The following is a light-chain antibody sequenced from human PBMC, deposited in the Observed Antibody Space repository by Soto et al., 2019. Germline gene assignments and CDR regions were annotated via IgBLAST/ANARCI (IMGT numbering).Light chain of an antibody. CDR2: ASS. J-gene: IGKJ1*01. Sequence: DIQVTQSPSSLSASVGDIVIITCLASQSISSYLNWYQQKPGKVPKLLIYASSSLQSGVPSRFSGSGSGTDFTLTISSLQPEDFATYYCQQSFIAPWTFGQGTKVDIK. CDR1: QSISSY. CDR3: QQSFIAPWT. V-gene: IGKV1-39*01.